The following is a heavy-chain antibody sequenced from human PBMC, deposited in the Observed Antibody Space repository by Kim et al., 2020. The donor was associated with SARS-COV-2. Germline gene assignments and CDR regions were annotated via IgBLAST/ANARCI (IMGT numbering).Heavy chain of an antibody. Sequence: GGSLRLSCAASGFTFSSYEMNWVRQAPGKGLEWFSYISSSGSTIYYADSVKGRFTISRDNAKNSLYLQMNSLRAEDTAVYYCSRPRGHYYGSGSYYKPGAWFDPWGQGTLVTVSS. CDR2: ISSSGSTI. V-gene: IGHV3-48*03. D-gene: IGHD3-10*01. J-gene: IGHJ5*02. CDR3: SRPRGHYYGSGSYYKPGAWFDP. CDR1: GFTFSSYE.